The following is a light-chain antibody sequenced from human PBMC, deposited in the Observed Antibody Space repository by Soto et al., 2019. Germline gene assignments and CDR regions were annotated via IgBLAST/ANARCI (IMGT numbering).Light chain of an antibody. CDR3: QSYDISLSVV. Sequence: VLTQPPSVSGAPGQRVTISCTGSSSNIGAGYGVHWYQQLPGTAPKLLIYGNSNRPSGVPDRFSGSKSGTSASLAITGLQAEDEADYYCQSYDISLSVVFGGGTKLTVL. CDR1: SSNIGAGYG. CDR2: GNS. V-gene: IGLV1-40*01. J-gene: IGLJ2*01.